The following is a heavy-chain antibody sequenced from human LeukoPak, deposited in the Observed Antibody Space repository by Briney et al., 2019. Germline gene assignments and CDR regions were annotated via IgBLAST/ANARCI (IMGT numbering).Heavy chain of an antibody. J-gene: IGHJ4*02. CDR2: ISSSSSYI. CDR3: ARDSGIAVAGSLDY. CDR1: GFTFSSYT. V-gene: IGHV3-21*01. Sequence: GGSLRLSCAASGFTFSSYTMNWVRQAPGKGLEWVSSISSSSSYIYYADSVKGRFTISRDNAKNSLYLQMNSLRAEDTAVYYCARDSGIAVAGSLDYWGQGTLVTVSS. D-gene: IGHD6-19*01.